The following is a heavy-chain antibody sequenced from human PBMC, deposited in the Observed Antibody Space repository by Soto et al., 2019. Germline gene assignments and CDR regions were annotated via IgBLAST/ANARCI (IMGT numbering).Heavy chain of an antibody. V-gene: IGHV3-66*01. J-gene: IGHJ4*02. CDR2: IYSGGST. CDR1: GFTVSNNY. CDR3: AAYSHKGY. D-gene: IGHD3-16*01. Sequence: EEQLVESGGDLVQPGGSLRLSCAASGFTVSNNYMSWVRQAPGKGLEWVSLIYSGGSTYYADSVKGRFTISRDSSKNTPYLQKNSPRGEETAMYYCAAYSHKGYWGQGTLVTVSS.